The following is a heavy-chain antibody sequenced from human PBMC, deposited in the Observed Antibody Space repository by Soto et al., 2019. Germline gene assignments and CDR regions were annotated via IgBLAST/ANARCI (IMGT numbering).Heavy chain of an antibody. Sequence: QVQLQQWGAGLLKPSETLSLTCAVYGGSFSGYYWSWIRQPPGKGLEWIGEINHSGSTNYNPSLKSRVTISLDTSKNQFSLKLSSVTAADTAVYYCARARRSSSWYYFDYWGQGTLVTVSS. CDR1: GGSFSGYY. D-gene: IGHD6-13*01. V-gene: IGHV4-34*01. CDR2: INHSGST. J-gene: IGHJ4*02. CDR3: ARARRSSSWYYFDY.